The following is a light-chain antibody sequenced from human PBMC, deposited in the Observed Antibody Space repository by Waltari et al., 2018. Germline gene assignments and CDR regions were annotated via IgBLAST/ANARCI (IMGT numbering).Light chain of an antibody. Sequence: QSALTQPASVSGSPGPSITLSCTGTSSDVGSYNYVSWYQQHPGKAPKLIIYDVTNRPSGVSNRFSGSKSGNTASLTISGLQAEDEADYYCSSYMDTTTLELFGGGTSLTVL. J-gene: IGLJ2*01. V-gene: IGLV2-14*03. CDR1: SSDVGSYNY. CDR2: DVT. CDR3: SSYMDTTTLEL.